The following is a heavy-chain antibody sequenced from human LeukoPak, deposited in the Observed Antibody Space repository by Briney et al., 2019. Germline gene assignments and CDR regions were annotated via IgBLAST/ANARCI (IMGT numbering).Heavy chain of an antibody. CDR3: AKLASGGDY. D-gene: IGHD3-10*01. CDR1: GYTFTGYY. J-gene: IGHJ4*02. CDR2: INPNLGDT. Sequence: ASVQVSCKASGYTFTGYYMHWVRQAPGERLEWMGWINPNLGDTNYAQKFQGRVTMTRDTSISTAYMELTKLRSDDTAVYYCAKLASGGDYWGQGTLVTVSS. V-gene: IGHV1-2*02.